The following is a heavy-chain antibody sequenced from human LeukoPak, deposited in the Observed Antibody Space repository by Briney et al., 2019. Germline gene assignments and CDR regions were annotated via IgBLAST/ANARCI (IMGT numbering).Heavy chain of an antibody. CDR1: GFTVSSNY. CDR2: IYSGGST. Sequence: AGGSLRLSCAASGFTVSSNYMSWVRQAPGKGLEWVSVIYSGGSTYYADSVKGRFTISRDNAKNSLYLQMNSLRAEDTAVYYCARGYYYDSSGYYYSFFDYWGQGTLVTVSS. J-gene: IGHJ4*02. D-gene: IGHD3-22*01. V-gene: IGHV3-66*01. CDR3: ARGYYYDSSGYYYSFFDY.